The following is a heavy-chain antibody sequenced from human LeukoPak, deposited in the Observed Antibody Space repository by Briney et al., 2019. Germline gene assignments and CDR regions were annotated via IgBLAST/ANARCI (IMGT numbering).Heavy chain of an antibody. D-gene: IGHD3-10*02. V-gene: IGHV3-23*01. J-gene: IGHJ4*02. CDR1: GFTFSSYA. Sequence: GGSLRLSCAASGFTFSSYAMAWVRQAPGKGLEWVSTISGSGGGTYYADSVKGRFTISRDNSKNTVYLQMNSLRAEDTAVYYCAKNRGPMLGDCWGQGTLVTVSS. CDR3: AKNRGPMLGDC. CDR2: ISGSGGGT.